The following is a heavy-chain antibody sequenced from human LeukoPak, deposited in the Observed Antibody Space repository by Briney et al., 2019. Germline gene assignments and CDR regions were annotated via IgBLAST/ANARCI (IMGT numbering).Heavy chain of an antibody. CDR1: GFTFTDHP. J-gene: IGHJ4*02. Sequence: GESLRLSCVASGFTFTDHPMNWVRQAPGKGLEWIWYIGGDGIAFYADSVKGRFTASKEDARKSMYLQMNSLRVEDTAVYYCAKDRANWAIDDWGQGTQVTVSS. CDR2: IGGDGIA. CDR3: AKDRANWAIDD. V-gene: IGHV3-69-1*01. D-gene: IGHD3-16*01.